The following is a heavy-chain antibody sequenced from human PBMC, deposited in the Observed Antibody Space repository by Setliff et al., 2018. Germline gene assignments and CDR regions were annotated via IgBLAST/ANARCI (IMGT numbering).Heavy chain of an antibody. CDR1: GYSFSDSA. J-gene: IGHJ1*01. CDR3: ARYILIFGVLNTAEYFQY. CDR2: ISVYSGNA. V-gene: IGHV1-18*01. Sequence: GASVKVSCKASGYSFSDSAVNWVRQAPGQGLEWVGWISVYSGNAYYAQKLQDRVTLTTYTSTTTAYLELRSLRPDDTAVYYCARYILIFGVLNTAEYFQYWGQGTLVTVSS. D-gene: IGHD3-3*01.